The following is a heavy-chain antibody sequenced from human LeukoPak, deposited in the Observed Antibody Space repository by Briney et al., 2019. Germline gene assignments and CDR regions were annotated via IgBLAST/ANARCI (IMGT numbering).Heavy chain of an antibody. J-gene: IGHJ3*02. CDR1: GYTFTSYA. D-gene: IGHD3-3*01. Sequence: ASVKVSCKASGYTFTSYAMHWVRQAPGQRLEWMGWINAGNGNTKYSQKFQGRVTITRDTSATTAYMELSTLRSEDTAVYYCAREHDFWSPYAFDIWGQGTTVTVSS. V-gene: IGHV1-3*01. CDR2: INAGNGNT. CDR3: AREHDFWSPYAFDI.